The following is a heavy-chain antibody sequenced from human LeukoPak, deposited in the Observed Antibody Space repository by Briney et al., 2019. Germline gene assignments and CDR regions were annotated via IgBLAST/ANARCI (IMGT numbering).Heavy chain of an antibody. Sequence: ASVKVSCKASGYTFTGYYMHWVRQAPGQGLEWMGWMNPNSGDTKSAENFQGRVTMTRDTSISTAYMELSRLRSDDTAVYYCARGPHWDPHFDYWGQGTLVTVSS. V-gene: IGHV1-2*02. CDR2: MNPNSGDT. J-gene: IGHJ4*02. CDR3: ARGPHWDPHFDY. CDR1: GYTFTGYY. D-gene: IGHD7-27*01.